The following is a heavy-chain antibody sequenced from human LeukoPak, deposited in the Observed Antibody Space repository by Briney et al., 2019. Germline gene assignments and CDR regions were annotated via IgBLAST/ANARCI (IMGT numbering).Heavy chain of an antibody. D-gene: IGHD6-19*01. J-gene: IGHJ3*01. V-gene: IGHV3-23*01. CDR2: ISNSGDST. CDR1: GFTFNSYA. Sequence: GGSLRLSCAASGFTFNSYAMSWVRQAPGKRLEWVSAISNSGDSTYYADPVKGRFTISRDNSKKTLYLQMNSLTVEDTAVYHCVKDPYSSGWYGGNAFDLWGQGTMVTVSS. CDR3: VKDPYSSGWYGGNAFDL.